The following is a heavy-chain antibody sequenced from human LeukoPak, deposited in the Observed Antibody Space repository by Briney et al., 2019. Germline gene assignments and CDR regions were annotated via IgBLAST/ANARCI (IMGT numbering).Heavy chain of an antibody. V-gene: IGHV3-48*03. CDR1: GFTFSSYE. Sequence: PGGSLRLSCAASGFTFSSYEMNWVRQAPGKGLEWVSYISSSGSTIYYADSVKGRFTISRDNSKNTLYLQMNSLRAEDTAVYYCAGELPSSYYYYMDVWGKGTTVTVSS. J-gene: IGHJ6*03. CDR2: ISSSGSTI. CDR3: AGELPSSYYYYMDV.